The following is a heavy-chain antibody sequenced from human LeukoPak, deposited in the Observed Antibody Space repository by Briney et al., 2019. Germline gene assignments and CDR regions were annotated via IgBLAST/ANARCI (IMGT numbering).Heavy chain of an antibody. CDR1: RGTFSSYA. J-gene: IGHJ6*03. Sequence: GAPVKVSCKASRGTFSSYAISWVRQAPGQGLEWMGGIIPIFGTANYAQKFQGRVTITADESTSTAYMELSSLRSEDTAVYYCARGQRSYYYYYMDVWGKGTTVTVSS. CDR3: ARGQRSYYYYYMDV. D-gene: IGHD6-25*01. CDR2: IIPIFGTA. V-gene: IGHV1-69*13.